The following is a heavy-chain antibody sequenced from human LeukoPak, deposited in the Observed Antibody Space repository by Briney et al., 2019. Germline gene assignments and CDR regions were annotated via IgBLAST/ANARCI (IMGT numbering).Heavy chain of an antibody. J-gene: IGHJ4*02. D-gene: IGHD6-13*01. CDR2: IYYSGST. Sequence: SETLSLTCTVSGGSISSYYWSWIRQPPGKGLEWIGYIYYSGSTNYNPSLKSRVTISVDTSMNQFSLKLSSVTAADTAVYYCARRGGYSSSWYLDYWGQGTLVTVSS. V-gene: IGHV4-59*08. CDR1: GGSISSYY. CDR3: ARRGGYSSSWYLDY.